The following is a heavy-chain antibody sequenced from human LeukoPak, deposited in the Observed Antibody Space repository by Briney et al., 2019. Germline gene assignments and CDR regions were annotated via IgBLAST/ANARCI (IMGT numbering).Heavy chain of an antibody. V-gene: IGHV4-39*01. Sequence: SETLSLTCTVSGGSISNSTDYWGWIRQPPGKGLEWIGSIYYSGSTYYNPSLKSRVTMSVDTPKNQFSLKMSSVTAADTAVYYCARTPEVVGWFDPWGQGTLVTVSS. CDR2: IYYSGST. J-gene: IGHJ5*02. CDR1: GGSISNSTDY. CDR3: ARTPEVVGWFDP.